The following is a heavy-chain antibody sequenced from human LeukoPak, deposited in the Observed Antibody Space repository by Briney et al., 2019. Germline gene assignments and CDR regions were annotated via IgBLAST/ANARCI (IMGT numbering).Heavy chain of an antibody. D-gene: IGHD6-6*01. CDR1: GGSISNYY. J-gene: IGHJ4*02. Sequence: SETLSLTCTDSGGSISNYYSRWLRQPPGKGLEWIGHIYSTGSTTYSPSLKSRVIMSADTSKNQFSLKVTSVTAADTAVYYCAGHRAEGSYLLTSGGQGALVTVSP. CDR2: IYSTGST. V-gene: IGHV4-59*08. CDR3: AGHRAEGSYLLTS.